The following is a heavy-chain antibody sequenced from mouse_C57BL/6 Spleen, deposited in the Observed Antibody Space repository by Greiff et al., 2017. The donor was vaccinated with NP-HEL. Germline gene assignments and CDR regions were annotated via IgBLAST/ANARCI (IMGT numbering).Heavy chain of an antibody. CDR3: ARENYGIFWYFDV. CDR2: ISYSGST. D-gene: IGHD2-1*01. Sequence: EVQLVESGPGMVKPSQSLSLTCTVTGYSITSGYDWHWIRHFPGNKLEWMGYISYSGSTNYNPSLKSRISITHDTSKNHFFLKLNSVTTEDTATYYCARENYGIFWYFDVWGTGTTVTVSS. V-gene: IGHV3-1*01. CDR1: GYSITSGYD. J-gene: IGHJ1*03.